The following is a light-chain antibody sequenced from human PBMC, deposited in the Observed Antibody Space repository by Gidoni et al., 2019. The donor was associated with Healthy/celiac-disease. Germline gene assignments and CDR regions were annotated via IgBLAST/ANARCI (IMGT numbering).Light chain of an antibody. CDR3: QQYDNLPLT. CDR2: DAS. V-gene: IGKV1-33*01. J-gene: IGKJ5*01. CDR1: QYISNY. Sequence: DIQMSQSPYSLSASVGDRVTITCQASQYISNYLNWYQQKPGKAHKLLIYDASNVETGVPSRFSGSGSGTGFTFTISSLQPEGIATYYCQQYDNLPLTFGQGTRLEIK.